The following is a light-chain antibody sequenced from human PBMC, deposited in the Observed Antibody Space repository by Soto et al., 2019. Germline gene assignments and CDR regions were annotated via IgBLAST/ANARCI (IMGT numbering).Light chain of an antibody. V-gene: IGKV1-9*01. J-gene: IGKJ4*01. CDR1: QDFSNY. CDR2: VAS. Sequence: DIQLTKSPSFLSASIGYTVTITCLASQDFSNYLAWYQQKPGKAPKLLMYVASTLQSGVPSRFSGSGSGTEFTLTISSLQPEDCTTYYCQQLNSFPLTFGEGTKVDI. CDR3: QQLNSFPLT.